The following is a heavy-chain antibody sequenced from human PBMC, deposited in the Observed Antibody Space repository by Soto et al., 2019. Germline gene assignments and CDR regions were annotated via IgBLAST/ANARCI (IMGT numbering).Heavy chain of an antibody. CDR2: INHSGST. V-gene: IGHV4-34*01. D-gene: IGHD3-10*01. J-gene: IGHJ4*02. CDR1: GGSFSGYY. Sequence: SETLSLTCAVYGGSFSGYYWSWIRQPPGKGLEWIGEINHSGSTNYNPSLKSRVTISVDTSKNQFSLKLSSVTAADTAVYYCARESPSDGSGRAIDYWGQGTLVTVSS. CDR3: ARESPSDGSGRAIDY.